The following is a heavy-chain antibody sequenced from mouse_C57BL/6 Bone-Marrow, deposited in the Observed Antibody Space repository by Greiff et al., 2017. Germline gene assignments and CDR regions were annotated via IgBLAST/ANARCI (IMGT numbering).Heavy chain of an antibody. CDR1: GYTFTSYW. CDR2: IDPSDSYT. V-gene: IGHV1-69*01. D-gene: IGHD3-2*01. Sequence: QVQLQQSGAELVMPGASVKLSCKASGYTFTSYWMHWVKQRPGQGLEWIGEIDPSDSYTNYNQKFKGKSTLTVDKSSSTAYMQLSSLTSEDSAVSYCAVDRGYAMDYWGQGTSVTVSS. CDR3: AVDRGYAMDY. J-gene: IGHJ4*01.